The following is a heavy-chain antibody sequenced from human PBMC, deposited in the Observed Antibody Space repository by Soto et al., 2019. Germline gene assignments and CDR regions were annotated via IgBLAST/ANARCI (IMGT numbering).Heavy chain of an antibody. CDR2: IYYSGST. V-gene: IGHV4-59*01. J-gene: IGHJ3*02. Sequence: SETLSLTCTVSGGSISSYYWSWIRQPPGKGLEWIGYIYYSGSTNYNPSLKSRVTISVDTSKNQFSLKLSSVTAADTAVYYCARGRRYCSGGSCLDAFDIWGQGTMVTVSS. D-gene: IGHD2-15*01. CDR1: GGSISSYY. CDR3: ARGRRYCSGGSCLDAFDI.